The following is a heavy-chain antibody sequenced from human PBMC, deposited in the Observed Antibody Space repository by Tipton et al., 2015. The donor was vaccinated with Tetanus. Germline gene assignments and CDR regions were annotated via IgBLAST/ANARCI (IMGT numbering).Heavy chain of an antibody. Sequence: SLRLSCAASGFTFSSYAMSWVRQAPGKGLEWVSAISGSGGSTYYADSVKGRFTISRDNSKNTLYLQMNSLRAEDTAVYYCAKDRGALTGALDYWGQGTLVTVSS. J-gene: IGHJ4*02. CDR2: ISGSGGST. CDR3: AKDRGALTGALDY. D-gene: IGHD7-27*01. CDR1: GFTFSSYA. V-gene: IGHV3-23*01.